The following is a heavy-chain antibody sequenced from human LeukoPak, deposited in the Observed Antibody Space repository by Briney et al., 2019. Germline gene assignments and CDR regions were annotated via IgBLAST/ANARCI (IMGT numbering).Heavy chain of an antibody. V-gene: IGHV4-4*07. CDR1: GGSVSSYY. Sequence: SETLSLTCTVSGGSVSSYYWSWIRQPAGKGLEWIGRIYTSGSTNYNPSLKSRVTMSVDTSKNQFSLKLSSVTAADTAVYYCARSIAARPPYYYYYYMDVWGKGTTVTVSS. CDR3: ARSIAARPPYYYYYYMDV. D-gene: IGHD6-6*01. CDR2: IYTSGST. J-gene: IGHJ6*03.